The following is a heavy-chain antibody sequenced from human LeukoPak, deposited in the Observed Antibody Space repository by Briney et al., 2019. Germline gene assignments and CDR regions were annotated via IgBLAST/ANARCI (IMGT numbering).Heavy chain of an antibody. CDR2: INPRAGNT. J-gene: IGHJ6*03. D-gene: IGHD2-2*01. V-gene: IGHV1-46*03. CDR3: ARNHKDCSSYSCHIYYSYYMDV. Sequence: ASMKVSCKASGYTFTSYYMHWVRQAPGQGLEWIGIINPRAGNTNYAQKFQGRVTMTRDTSTSTVYMDLSSLRSEDTAVYYCARNHKDCSSYSCHIYYSYYMDVWGKGTTVTVSS. CDR1: GYTFTSYY.